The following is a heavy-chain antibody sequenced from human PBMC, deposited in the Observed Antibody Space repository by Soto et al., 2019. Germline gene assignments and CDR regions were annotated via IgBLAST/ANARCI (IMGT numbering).Heavy chain of an antibody. Sequence: QITLKESGPTLVKPTQTLTLTCTFSGFSLSTSGVGVGWIRQPPGKALEWLALIYWDDNKRYSPSLKTRLTITKDTSKNQVVLTMTNLDPVDTATYYCAHRIVPSNWFGPWGQGTLVTVSS. CDR2: IYWDDNK. D-gene: IGHD2-2*01. CDR3: AHRIVPSNWFGP. J-gene: IGHJ5*02. CDR1: GFSLSTSGVG. V-gene: IGHV2-5*02.